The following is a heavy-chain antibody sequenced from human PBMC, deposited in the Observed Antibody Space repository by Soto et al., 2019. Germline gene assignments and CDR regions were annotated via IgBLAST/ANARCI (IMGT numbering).Heavy chain of an antibody. V-gene: IGHV4-39*01. Sequence: SETLSLPCTVSGGSISSSSYYWGWIRQPPGKGLEWIGSIYYSGSTYYNPSLKSRVTISVDTSKNQFSLKLSSVTAADTAVYYCARPPTPYCSGGSCYSGFDYYYYMDVWGKGTTVTVSS. CDR1: GGSISSSSYY. CDR3: ARPPTPYCSGGSCYSGFDYYYYMDV. D-gene: IGHD2-15*01. CDR2: IYYSGST. J-gene: IGHJ6*03.